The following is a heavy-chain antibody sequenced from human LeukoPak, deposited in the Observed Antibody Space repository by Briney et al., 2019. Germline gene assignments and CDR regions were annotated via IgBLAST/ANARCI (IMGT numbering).Heavy chain of an antibody. D-gene: IGHD1-26*01. V-gene: IGHV1-24*01. Sequence: GASVKVSCKVSGYTLTELSMHWVRQAPGKGLEWMGGFDPEDGETIYAQKFQGRVTMTEDTSTDTAYMELSSLRSEDTVVYYCATGPVGATPEYFQHWGQGTLVTVSS. CDR1: GYTLTELS. CDR2: FDPEDGET. CDR3: ATGPVGATPEYFQH. J-gene: IGHJ1*01.